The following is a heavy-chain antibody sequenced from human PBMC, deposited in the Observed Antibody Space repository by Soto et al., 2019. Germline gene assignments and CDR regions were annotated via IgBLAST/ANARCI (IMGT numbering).Heavy chain of an antibody. J-gene: IGHJ6*02. Sequence: SQTLSLTCAISGDRVSSNSAAWNWIRQSPSRGLEWLGRTYYRSKWYNDYAVSVKSRITINPDTSKNQFSLQLNSVTPEDTAVYYCARGGVPAAFYYYYGMDVWGQGTTVTVSS. V-gene: IGHV6-1*01. D-gene: IGHD2-2*01. CDR2: TYYRSKWYN. CDR1: GDRVSSNSAA. CDR3: ARGGVPAAFYYYYGMDV.